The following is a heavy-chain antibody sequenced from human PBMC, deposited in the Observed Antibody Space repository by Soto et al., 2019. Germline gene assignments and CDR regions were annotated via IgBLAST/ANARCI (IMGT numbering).Heavy chain of an antibody. CDR3: ARGIQGDYYYAMDV. CDR1: GYTFYSHS. J-gene: IGHJ6*02. V-gene: IGHV1-18*01. CDR2: INGDYGNT. Sequence: QAQLVQSGAEVKKPGASVKVSCKASGYTFYSHSISWVRQAPGQGLEWMGRINGDYGNTQYAQKFRGRVTMTTDTSTTTVYMELTNLRSDDTAVYYCARGIQGDYYYAMDVWGQGTTVTVSS. D-gene: IGHD5-18*01.